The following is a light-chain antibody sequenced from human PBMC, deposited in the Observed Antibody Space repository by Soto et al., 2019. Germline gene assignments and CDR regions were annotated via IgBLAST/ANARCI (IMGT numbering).Light chain of an antibody. CDR3: QAWDSSTYVV. J-gene: IGLJ2*01. Sequence: SYELTQPPSVSVSPGQTASITCSGDKLGNKYACWYQQKPGQSPVLVIYQDRKRPSGIPERFSGSNSGNTATLTISGTRAMDEADYYCQAWDSSTYVVFGGGTKVTVL. CDR1: KLGNKY. CDR2: QDR. V-gene: IGLV3-1*01.